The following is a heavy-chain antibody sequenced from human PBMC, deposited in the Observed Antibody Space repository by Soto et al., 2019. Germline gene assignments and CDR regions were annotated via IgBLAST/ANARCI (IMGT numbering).Heavy chain of an antibody. V-gene: IGHV3-48*03. CDR2: ISTTGTSP. J-gene: IGHJ3*01. D-gene: IGHD3-10*01. CDR1: GFSSSNYE. CDR3: ARDGHRGPSDAFDV. Sequence: EVQLVESGGGLVQPGGSLRLSCTASGFSSSNYEMNWIRQAPGTGLEWVAHISTTGTSPYYADSVRGRFTVSRDTANNSIYLQMNSLRAEDTALYYCARDGHRGPSDAFDVWGQGTMVTVSS.